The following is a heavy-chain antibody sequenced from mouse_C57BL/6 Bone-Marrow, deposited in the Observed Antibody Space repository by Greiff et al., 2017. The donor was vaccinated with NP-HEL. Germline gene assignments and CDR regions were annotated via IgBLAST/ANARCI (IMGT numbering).Heavy chain of an antibody. Sequence: EVKLMESGPGLAKPSQTLSLTCSVTGYSITSDYWNWIRKFPGNKFEYMGYTSPSGSHYYNPSLKSRIPITRDASKDQYYLQLNSVTTEDTATYYCARGLLHWYFDVWGTGTTVTVSS. D-gene: IGHD1-1*01. V-gene: IGHV3-8*01. J-gene: IGHJ1*03. CDR3: ARGLLHWYFDV. CDR2: TSPSGSH. CDR1: GYSITSDY.